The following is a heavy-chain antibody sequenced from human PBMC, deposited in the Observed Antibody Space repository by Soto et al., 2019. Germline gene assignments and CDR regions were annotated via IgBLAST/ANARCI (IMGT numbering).Heavy chain of an antibody. Sequence: VGSLRLSCAASGFTFSSYGMHWVRQAPGKGLEWVAVISYDGSNKYYADSVKGRFTISRDNSKNTLYLQMNSLRAEDTAVYYCANDDSTMIVVALPFDIWGQGTMVTVSS. CDR2: ISYDGSNK. D-gene: IGHD3-22*01. V-gene: IGHV3-30*18. CDR3: ANDDSTMIVVALPFDI. J-gene: IGHJ3*02. CDR1: GFTFSSYG.